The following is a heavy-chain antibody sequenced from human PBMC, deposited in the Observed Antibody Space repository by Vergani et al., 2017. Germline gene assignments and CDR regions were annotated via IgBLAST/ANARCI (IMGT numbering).Heavy chain of an antibody. V-gene: IGHV4-59*01. CDR1: GGSISSYY. CDR2: IYYSGST. D-gene: IGHD1-1*01. CDR3: ARDGWKEVYWYFDL. J-gene: IGHJ2*01. Sequence: QLQLQESGPGLVKPSETLSLTCTVSGGSISSYYWSWIRQPPGKGLEWIGYIYYSGSTNYNPSLKSRVTISVDTSKNQFSLKLSSVTAADTAVYYCARDGWKEVYWYFDLWGRGTLVTVSS.